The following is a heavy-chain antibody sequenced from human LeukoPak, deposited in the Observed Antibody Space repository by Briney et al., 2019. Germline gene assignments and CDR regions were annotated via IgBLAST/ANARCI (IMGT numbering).Heavy chain of an antibody. D-gene: IGHD5-12*01. Sequence: SETLSLTCTVSGGSISSGSYYWSWIRQPAGKGLEWIGRIYTSGSTNYNPSLKIRSTISVATSKNQFSLKLSSVTAADTAVYYCARDRYSGYIYYYYMDVWGKGTTVTVSS. CDR3: ARDRYSGYIYYYYMDV. CDR2: IYTSGST. CDR1: GGSISSGSYY. J-gene: IGHJ6*03. V-gene: IGHV4-61*02.